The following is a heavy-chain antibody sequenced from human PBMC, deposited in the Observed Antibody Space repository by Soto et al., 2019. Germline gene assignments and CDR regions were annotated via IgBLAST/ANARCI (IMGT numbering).Heavy chain of an antibody. CDR3: STSITVTPYYGMDV. V-gene: IGHV3-30*03. CDR1: GFTFSSYG. J-gene: IGHJ6*02. D-gene: IGHD4-4*01. CDR2: ISYDGSNK. Sequence: QVQLVESGGGVVQPGRSLRLSCAASGFTFSSYGMHWVRQAPGKGLEWVAVISYDGSNKYYADSVKGRFTISRDNSKNTLYLQMNSLRAEDTAVYYCSTSITVTPYYGMDVWGQGTTVTVSS.